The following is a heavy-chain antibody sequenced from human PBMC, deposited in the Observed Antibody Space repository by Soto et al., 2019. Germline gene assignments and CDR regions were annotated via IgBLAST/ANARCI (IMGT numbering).Heavy chain of an antibody. D-gene: IGHD6-19*01. V-gene: IGHV3-23*01. Sequence: EVQLLESGGGLVQPGGSLRLSCAASGFTFGIYVMAWVRQAPGKGLEWVSTISGSGTSAYYADSVKGRFSFSRDNSKNTVYLKMDSLRAEDAAIYYCAKGHANGWYGALDYWGQGSLVTGSS. CDR3: AKGHANGWYGALDY. J-gene: IGHJ4*02. CDR2: ISGSGTSA. CDR1: GFTFGIYV.